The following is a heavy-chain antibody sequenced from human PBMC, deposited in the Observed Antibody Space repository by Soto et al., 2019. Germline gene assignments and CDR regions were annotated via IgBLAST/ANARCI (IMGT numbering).Heavy chain of an antibody. V-gene: IGHV3-74*01. CDR2: INSDGRTT. D-gene: IGHD3-16*01. CDR3: ARAFIPDYDNREVHAFDV. CDR1: GFTFNIYS. J-gene: IGHJ3*01. Sequence: EVQLVESGGGLVQPGGSLRLSCAASGFTFNIYSMHWVRQAPGKGLLWISHINSDGRTTTYADAVKGRFTISRDNAKNTLYRQMNSLRAEDTAVYYCARAFIPDYDNREVHAFDVWGQGTMVTVSS.